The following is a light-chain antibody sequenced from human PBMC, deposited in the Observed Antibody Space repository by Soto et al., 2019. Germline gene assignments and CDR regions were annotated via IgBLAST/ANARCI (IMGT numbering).Light chain of an antibody. V-gene: IGLV6-57*01. CDR3: QSYDDNNGEL. J-gene: IGLJ1*01. CDR1: SGSIASNY. Sequence: NFMLTQPHAVSESPGKTVTISCTRSSGSIASNYVHWYQQRPGSSPSTVILEDDQRPSGVPDRFSGSIDSSSNSASLTISGLQTEDEATYYCQSYDDNNGELFGTGTKVTVL. CDR2: EDD.